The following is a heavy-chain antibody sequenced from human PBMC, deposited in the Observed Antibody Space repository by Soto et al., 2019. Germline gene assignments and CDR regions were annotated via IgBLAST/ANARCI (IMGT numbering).Heavy chain of an antibody. D-gene: IGHD6-19*01. CDR2: VSHIGST. Sequence: SETLSLTCSVSGGSISNSIYLWGWFRQPPGKGLQWIGSVSHIGSTNYNPSPKSRLTISVGTSKTQSSLRLDSVTAADTAVYYCSRIAVSGPRTGFDYWGQGILVT. CDR1: GGSISNSIYL. J-gene: IGHJ4*02. V-gene: IGHV4-39*01. CDR3: SRIAVSGPRTGFDY.